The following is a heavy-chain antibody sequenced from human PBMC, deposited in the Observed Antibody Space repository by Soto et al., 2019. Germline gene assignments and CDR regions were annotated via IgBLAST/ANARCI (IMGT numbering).Heavy chain of an antibody. Sequence: VKVSCKASGYTFSTYGISWVRQAPGQGLEWMGWISAYNGNTNYAQKLQGRVTMTTDTSTSTAYMELRSLRSDDTAVYYCARDTPTGLLDYWGQGTLVTVSS. CDR2: ISAYNGNT. CDR3: ARDTPTGLLDY. V-gene: IGHV1-18*01. J-gene: IGHJ4*02. CDR1: GYTFSTYG. D-gene: IGHD4-17*01.